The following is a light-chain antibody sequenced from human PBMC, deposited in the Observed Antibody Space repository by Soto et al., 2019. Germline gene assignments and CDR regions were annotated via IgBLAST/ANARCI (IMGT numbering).Light chain of an antibody. Sequence: DIQMTQSPSSLSASVGDTVTITCRASQSISSYLNWYQQKPGKAPNLLIYDASSLQRGVPSRFSGSGSGTDFTLTISSLQPEDFATYYCQQSYNSPLWTFGQGTKVAIK. CDR1: QSISSY. CDR3: QQSYNSPLWT. V-gene: IGKV1-39*01. J-gene: IGKJ1*01. CDR2: DAS.